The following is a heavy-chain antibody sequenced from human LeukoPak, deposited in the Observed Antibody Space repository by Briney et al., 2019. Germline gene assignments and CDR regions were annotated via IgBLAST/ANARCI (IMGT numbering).Heavy chain of an antibody. Sequence: SQTLSLTCTVSGGFISSGGYYWSWIRLHPGKGLGWIGYIYYSGSTYYNPSLKSRVTISVDTSKNQFSLKLSSVTAADTAVYYCARSVSCSGGSCYYNWFDPWGQGTLVTVSS. V-gene: IGHV4-31*03. CDR2: IYYSGST. D-gene: IGHD2-15*01. CDR1: GGFISSGGYY. J-gene: IGHJ5*02. CDR3: ARSVSCSGGSCYYNWFDP.